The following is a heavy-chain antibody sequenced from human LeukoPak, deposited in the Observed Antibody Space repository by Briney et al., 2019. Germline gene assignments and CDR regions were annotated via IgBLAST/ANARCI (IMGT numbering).Heavy chain of an antibody. CDR1: GGSISSGGYY. CDR3: ARFLRSGYYYFDY. J-gene: IGHJ4*02. Sequence: PSQTLSLTCTVSGGSISSGGYYWSWIRQHPGTGLEWIGYIYYSGSTYYNPSLKSRVTISVDTSKNQFSLKLSSVTAADTAVYYCARFLRSGYYYFDYWGQGTLVTVSS. D-gene: IGHD3-3*01. CDR2: IYYSGST. V-gene: IGHV4-31*03.